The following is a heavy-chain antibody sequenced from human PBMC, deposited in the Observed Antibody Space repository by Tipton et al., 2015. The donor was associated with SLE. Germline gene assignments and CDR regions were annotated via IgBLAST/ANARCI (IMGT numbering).Heavy chain of an antibody. CDR2: IRSKAYGGTT. J-gene: IGHJ3*02. Sequence: SLRLSCTASGFTFGDYAMSWVRQAPGKGLEWVGFIRSKAYGGTTEYAASVKGRFTISRDDSKSIAYLQMNSLKTEDTAVYYCTRAAARDAFDIWGQGTMVTVSS. D-gene: IGHD6-13*01. CDR3: TRAAARDAFDI. CDR1: GFTFGDYA. V-gene: IGHV3-49*04.